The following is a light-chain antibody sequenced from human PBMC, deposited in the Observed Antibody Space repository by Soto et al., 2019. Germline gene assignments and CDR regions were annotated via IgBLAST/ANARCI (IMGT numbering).Light chain of an antibody. Sequence: QSVLTQPPSLSGTPGQRVTISCSGSTSNIAGNTVHWYQHLPETAPKLLIYIDDQRPSGVPDRFSGSKSGTSASLAISGLQSEDEADYYCATWDDSLNAAVFGGGTQLPVL. CDR3: ATWDDSLNAAV. J-gene: IGLJ7*01. CDR1: TSNIAGNT. CDR2: IDD. V-gene: IGLV1-44*01.